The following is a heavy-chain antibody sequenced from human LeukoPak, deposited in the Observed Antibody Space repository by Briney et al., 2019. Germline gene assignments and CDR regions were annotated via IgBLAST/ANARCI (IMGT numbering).Heavy chain of an antibody. V-gene: IGHV3-53*04. CDR1: GFTVSSNY. J-gene: IGHJ4*02. D-gene: IGHD3-10*01. CDR3: AKGDGSGTYYTRPSDY. Sequence: PGGSLRLSCAASGFTVSSNYMSWVRQAPGKGLEWVSVIYSGGSTYYADSVKGRFTISRHNSKNTLYLQMNSLRAEDSAVYYCAKGDGSGTYYTRPSDYWGQGTLVTVSS. CDR2: IYSGGST.